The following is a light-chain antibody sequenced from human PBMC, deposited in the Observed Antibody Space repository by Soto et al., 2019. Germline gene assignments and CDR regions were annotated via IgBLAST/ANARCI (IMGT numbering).Light chain of an antibody. CDR3: SSYTSSSTRV. V-gene: IGLV2-14*03. Sequence: QSVLTQPASVSGSPGQSITISCTGTSSDVGAYDYVSWYQQHPDKAPKLMIYEVSNRPSGVSNRFSGSKSVNTATLTISGLQAEDEADYCSSYTSSSTRVFGTGPKVTVL. CDR1: SSDVGAYDY. J-gene: IGLJ1*01. CDR2: EVS.